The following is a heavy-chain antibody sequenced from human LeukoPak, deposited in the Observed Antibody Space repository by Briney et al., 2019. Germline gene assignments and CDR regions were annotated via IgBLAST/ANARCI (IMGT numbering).Heavy chain of an antibody. J-gene: IGHJ4*02. CDR1: GYTFTSYG. CDR3: ARGGRDGDLDS. CDR2: INPNSGGT. V-gene: IGHV1-2*02. Sequence: GASVKVSCKASGYTFTSYGLSWVRQAPGQGLEWMGWINPNSGGTNYAQKIQGRVTMTRDTSINTAYMELSRLRSDDTAVYYCARGGRDGDLDSGGQGPLVSVSS. D-gene: IGHD4-17*01.